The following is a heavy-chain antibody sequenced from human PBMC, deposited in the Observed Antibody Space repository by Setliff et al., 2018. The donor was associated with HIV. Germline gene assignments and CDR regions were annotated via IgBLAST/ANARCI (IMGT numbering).Heavy chain of an antibody. CDR1: GGSFNDYY. CDR3: ARGLNYYGSGSYLPLGY. CDR2: IDHSGNI. D-gene: IGHD3-10*01. J-gene: IGHJ4*02. V-gene: IGHV4-34*01. Sequence: PSETLSLTCAVYGGSFNDYYWTWNRQPPGKGLEWIGEIDHSGNIKYHASLKSRVTISKDTSKNQISLKLRSVTAADTAVYYCARGLNYYGSGSYLPLGYWGQGTLVTVSS.